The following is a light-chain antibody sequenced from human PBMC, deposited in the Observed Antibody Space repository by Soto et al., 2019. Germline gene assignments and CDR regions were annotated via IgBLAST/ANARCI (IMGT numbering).Light chain of an antibody. J-gene: IGKJ1*01. V-gene: IGKV3-20*01. CDR2: GAS. CDR1: QSVSSSY. CDR3: QQYDSSPKT. Sequence: EIVLTQSPGTLSLSPGERATLSCRASQSVSSSYLAWYQQKPGQAPRLLIYGASSRATGIPDRFSGSGSGTDFTLTISRLEPEDFAVYSCQQYDSSPKTVGQGTKVDIK.